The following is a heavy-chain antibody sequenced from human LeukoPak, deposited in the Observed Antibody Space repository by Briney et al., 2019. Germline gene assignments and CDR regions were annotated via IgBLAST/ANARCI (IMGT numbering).Heavy chain of an antibody. CDR1: GGSISSYY. CDR2: IYYSGST. V-gene: IGHV4-59*01. CDR3: VRGGTIFGVVIDY. D-gene: IGHD3-3*01. J-gene: IGHJ4*02. Sequence: PSETLSLTCTVSGGSISSYYWSWIRQPPGKGLEWIGYIYYSGSTNYNPSLKSRVTISVDTSKNQFSLKLSSVTAADTAVYYCVRGGTIFGVVIDYWGQGTLVTVSS.